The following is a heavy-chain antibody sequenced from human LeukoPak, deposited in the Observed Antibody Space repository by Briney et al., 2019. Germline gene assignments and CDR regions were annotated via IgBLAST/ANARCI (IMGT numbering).Heavy chain of an antibody. CDR1: GFTFSSYA. J-gene: IGHJ4*02. V-gene: IGHV3-21*06. Sequence: GGSPRLSCAASGFTFSSYAMSWVRQAPGKGLEWVSSINGGSNTFYADSVKGRFAISRDNAKNSLYLQMNGLRAEDTAVYYCARDPAEADCWGQGTLVTVSS. CDR3: ARDPAEADC. CDR2: INGGSNT.